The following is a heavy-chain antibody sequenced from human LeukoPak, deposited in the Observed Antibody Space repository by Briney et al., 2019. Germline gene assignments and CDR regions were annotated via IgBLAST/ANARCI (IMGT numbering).Heavy chain of an antibody. CDR1: GFTFSGGW. V-gene: IGHV3-74*01. J-gene: IGHJ3*02. CDR3: ARELPRIGGQTDASDI. Sequence: GGAPRLSCARPGFTFSGGWVHRGRPAPREGVVWVLRSKNDGSSTSYADSVKGRFTISRDNAKNTQYLQMNSLRAEDTAVYYCARELPRIGGQTDASDIWGQGTMVTIS. D-gene: IGHD3-16*01. CDR2: SKNDGSST.